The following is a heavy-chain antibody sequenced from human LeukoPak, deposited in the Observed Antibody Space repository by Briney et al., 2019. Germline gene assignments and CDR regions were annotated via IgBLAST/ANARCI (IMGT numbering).Heavy chain of an antibody. V-gene: IGHV4-34*01. CDR2: INHSGST. J-gene: IGHJ4*02. Sequence: SETLSLTCAVYGGSFSGYYWSWIRQPPGKGLEWIGEINHSGSTNYNPSLKSRVTISVDTSKNQFSLKLSSVTAVDTAVYYCARDERYYGSGKSFVVFDYWGQGTLVTVSS. D-gene: IGHD3-10*01. CDR3: ARDERYYGSGKSFVVFDY. CDR1: GGSFSGYY.